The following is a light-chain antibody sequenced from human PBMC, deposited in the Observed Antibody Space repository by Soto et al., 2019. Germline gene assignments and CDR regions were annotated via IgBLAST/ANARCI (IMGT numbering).Light chain of an antibody. Sequence: DIQMTQSPSSLSSSVGDRVTITCQASHDISKNLNWYQQKPGKAPNLLIYDASNLQTGVPSRFSGSGCGKDCIFTVSSLQPEDFGAYYCQHYDTLPAVTFGGGTKVETK. J-gene: IGKJ4*01. CDR1: HDISKN. V-gene: IGKV1-33*01. CDR2: DAS. CDR3: QHYDTLPAVT.